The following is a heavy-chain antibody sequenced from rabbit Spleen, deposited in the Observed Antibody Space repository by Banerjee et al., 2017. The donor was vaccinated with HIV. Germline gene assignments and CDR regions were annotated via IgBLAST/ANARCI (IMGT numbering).Heavy chain of an antibody. V-gene: IGHV1S45*01. CDR2: INAVTGKP. Sequence: QEQLVESGGGLVQPGGSLKLSCTASGFSFSNKVVMCWVRQAPGKGLEWIACINAVTGKPVYASRAKGRFTISKTSSTTVTLQMTSLTAADTATYFCARSYPMTGYGGGLDLWGPGTLVTVS. CDR3: ARSYPMTGYGGGLDL. CDR1: GFSFSNKVV. J-gene: IGHJ4*01. D-gene: IGHD4-2*01.